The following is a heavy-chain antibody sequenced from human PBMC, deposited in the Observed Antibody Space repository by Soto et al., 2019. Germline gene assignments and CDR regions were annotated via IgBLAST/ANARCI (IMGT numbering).Heavy chain of an antibody. J-gene: IGHJ6*03. CDR1: GFTFSRYG. V-gene: IGHV3-33*01. D-gene: IGHD4-17*01. CDR2: IWYDGSNK. Sequence: PGGSLRLSCAASGFTFSRYGMHWVRQATGKGLEWVAVIWYDGSNKYYADSVKGRFTISRDNSKNTLYLQMNSLRAEDTAVYYCARGGASTVPYYYMDVWGKGTTVTVSS. CDR3: ARGGASTVPYYYMDV.